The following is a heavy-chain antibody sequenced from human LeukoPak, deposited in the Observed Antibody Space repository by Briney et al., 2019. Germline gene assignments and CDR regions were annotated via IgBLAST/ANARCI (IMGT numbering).Heavy chain of an antibody. CDR1: GYTFTGYY. J-gene: IGHJ4*02. CDR3: ARGVLGATGLDY. CDR2: INPNSGGT. V-gene: IGHV1-2*02. D-gene: IGHD1-26*01. Sequence: ASVKVSCTASGYTFTGYYMHWVRQAPGQGLEWMGWINPNSGGTNYAQKFQGRVTMTRDTSISTAYMELSRLRSDDTAVYYCARGVLGATGLDYWGQGTLVTVSS.